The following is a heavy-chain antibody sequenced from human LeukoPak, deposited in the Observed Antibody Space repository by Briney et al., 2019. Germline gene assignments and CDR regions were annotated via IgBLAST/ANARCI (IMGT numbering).Heavy chain of an antibody. CDR3: ARGPSGYHNT. J-gene: IGHJ4*02. CDR2: ISYDGSNK. D-gene: IGHD5-12*01. CDR1: GFTFSSYG. V-gene: IGHV3-30*03. Sequence: GGSLRLSCAASGFTFSSYGMHWVRQAPGKGLEWVAVISYDGSNKYYADSVKGRFTISRDNSKNSLYLQMNSLTAEDTAVYYSARGPSGYHNTGGQGTLVTVSS.